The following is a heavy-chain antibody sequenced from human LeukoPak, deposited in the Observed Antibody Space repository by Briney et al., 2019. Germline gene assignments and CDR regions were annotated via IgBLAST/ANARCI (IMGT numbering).Heavy chain of an antibody. Sequence: TLSLTCTVSGNSISSGDNYWSWIRQPAGKGLEWIGRIYTSGSTNYNPSLKSRVTISGDTSKNQFSLRLSSVTAADTAVYYCARYGRQLGSDYWGQGTLVTVSS. V-gene: IGHV4-61*02. CDR2: IYTSGST. J-gene: IGHJ4*02. CDR1: GNSISSGDNY. D-gene: IGHD6-13*01. CDR3: ARYGRQLGSDY.